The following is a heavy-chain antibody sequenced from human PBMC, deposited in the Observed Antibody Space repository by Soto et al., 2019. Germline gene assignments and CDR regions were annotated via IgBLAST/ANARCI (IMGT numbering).Heavy chain of an antibody. Sequence: QVQLQESGPGLVKPSQTLSLTCTVSGGSISSGGYYWSWIRQHPGKGLEWIGYIYYSGSTYYNPSLKIQVTKTVDTSKNQFSLKLRSVTAADTAVYYCARAIILVVEDWYFDLWGRGTLVTVSS. CDR3: ARAIILVVEDWYFDL. CDR1: GGSISSGGYY. V-gene: IGHV4-31*01. D-gene: IGHD2-21*01. CDR2: IYYSGST. J-gene: IGHJ2*01.